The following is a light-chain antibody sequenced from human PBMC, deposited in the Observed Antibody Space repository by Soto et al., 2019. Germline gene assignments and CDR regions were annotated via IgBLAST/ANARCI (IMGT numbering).Light chain of an antibody. CDR1: SSDVGGYNY. Sequence: QPALTPPASVSGSPGQSITISCTGTSSDVGGYNYVSWYQQHPGKAPKLMIYDVRNRPSGVSNRFSGSKSVNTASLTISGLQAEDEADYYCSSYTTVSTYVFGTGTRSPS. J-gene: IGLJ1*01. CDR2: DVR. V-gene: IGLV2-14*01. CDR3: SSYTTVSTYV.